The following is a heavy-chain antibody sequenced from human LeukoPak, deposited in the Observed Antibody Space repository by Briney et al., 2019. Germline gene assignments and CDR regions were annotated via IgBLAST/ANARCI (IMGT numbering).Heavy chain of an antibody. Sequence: GRSLRLSCAASGFNFDTYATGCVRHAARNWMEWVSGIRWNSGSTGYADSVKGRFTISRDNAKKSLYLQMNSLRAEDTALYYCAKSSGELVLLNYYYMDVWGKGTTVTVSS. CDR1: GFNFDTYA. J-gene: IGHJ6*03. D-gene: IGHD3-10*01. CDR2: IRWNSGST. CDR3: AKSSGELVLLNYYYMDV. V-gene: IGHV3-9*01.